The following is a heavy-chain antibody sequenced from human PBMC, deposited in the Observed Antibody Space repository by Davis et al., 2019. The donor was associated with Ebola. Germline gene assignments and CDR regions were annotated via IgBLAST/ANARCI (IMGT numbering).Heavy chain of an antibody. CDR2: IRYDETNK. Sequence: GESLKISCEASGFRFSSFGMHWVRQAPGKGLEWVAFIRYDETNKYYADSVKGRFTISRDDSKNTLYLQMNSLRAEDTALYYCAKDGGRGAYQGDFDYWGQGTLVTVSS. CDR1: GFRFSSFG. CDR3: AKDGGRGAYQGDFDY. V-gene: IGHV3-30*02. D-gene: IGHD3-16*01. J-gene: IGHJ4*02.